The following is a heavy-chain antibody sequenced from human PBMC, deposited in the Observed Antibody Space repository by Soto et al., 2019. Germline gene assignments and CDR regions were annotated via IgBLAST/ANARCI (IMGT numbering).Heavy chain of an antibody. CDR1: GYSFTSYW. CDR3: ARPVRELRNAFDI. CDR2: IYPGDPDT. Sequence: GESLKISCKGSGYSFTSYWIGWVRQMPGKGLEWMGIIYPGDPDTRYSPSFQGQVTISADKSISTAYLQWSSLKASDTAMYYCARPVRELRNAFDIWGQGTMVTVSS. J-gene: IGHJ3*02. D-gene: IGHD1-26*01. V-gene: IGHV5-51*01.